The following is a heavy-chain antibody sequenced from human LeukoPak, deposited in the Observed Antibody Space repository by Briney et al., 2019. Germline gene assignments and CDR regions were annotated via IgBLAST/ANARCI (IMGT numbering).Heavy chain of an antibody. Sequence: GGSLRLSCAASGFTFSSYAMHWVRQAPGKGLEWVAVISYDGSNKYYADSVKGRFTISRDNSENTLYLQMNSLRAEDTAVYYCARCNTIFGVVIIPFLGYWGQGTLVTVSS. CDR2: ISYDGSNK. J-gene: IGHJ4*02. D-gene: IGHD3-3*01. V-gene: IGHV3-30-3*01. CDR1: GFTFSSYA. CDR3: ARCNTIFGVVIIPFLGY.